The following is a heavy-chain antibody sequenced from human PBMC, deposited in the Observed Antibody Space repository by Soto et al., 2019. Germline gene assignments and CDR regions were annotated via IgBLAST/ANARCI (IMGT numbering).Heavy chain of an antibody. J-gene: IGHJ5*02. CDR1: GGSISSGDYY. Sequence: PSETLSLTCTVSGGSISSGDYYWSWIRQPPGKGLEWIGYIYYSGSTYYNPSLKSRVTISVDTSKNQFSLKLSSVTAADTAVYYCARVYDFWSGYYNWFDPWGQGTLVTVSS. CDR2: IYYSGST. V-gene: IGHV4-30-4*01. CDR3: ARVYDFWSGYYNWFDP. D-gene: IGHD3-3*01.